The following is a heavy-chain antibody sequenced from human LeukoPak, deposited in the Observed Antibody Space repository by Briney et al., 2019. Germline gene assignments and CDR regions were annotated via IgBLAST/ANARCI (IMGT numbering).Heavy chain of an antibody. CDR2: INGDGSST. CDR3: ARARYCSGGSCYLDY. D-gene: IGHD2-15*01. J-gene: IGHJ4*02. Sequence: GGSLRLSCAASGFTFSSYWMHWVRQAPRKGLVWVSRINGDGSSTTYADSVKGRFTISRDTAKNTLYLQMNSLRAEDTAVYYCARARYCSGGSCYLDYWGQGTLVTVSS. V-gene: IGHV3-74*01. CDR1: GFTFSSYW.